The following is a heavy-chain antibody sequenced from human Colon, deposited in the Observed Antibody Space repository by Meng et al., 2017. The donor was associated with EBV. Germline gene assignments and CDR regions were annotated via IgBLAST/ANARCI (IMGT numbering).Heavy chain of an antibody. CDR1: ECSNGGCTCY. J-gene: IGHJ5*02. CDR2: IHDSGST. CDR3: ARYVFDSSSLYSNWFDP. V-gene: IGHV4-31*01. Sequence: VMPHQSLLVTCIVFECSNGGCTCYWGWIRQVPGKGLEWIACIHDSGSTYYSPSLKVHVTISVATSKNQLSLKLSFMIAADKAVYYCARYVFDSSSLYSNWFDPWGQGTLVTVSS. D-gene: IGHD3-22*01.